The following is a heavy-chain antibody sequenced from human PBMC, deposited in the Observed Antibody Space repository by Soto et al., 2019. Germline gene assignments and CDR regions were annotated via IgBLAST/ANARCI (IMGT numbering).Heavy chain of an antibody. D-gene: IGHD6-6*01. V-gene: IGHV3-23*01. CDR3: AKAARGYTSSSGNDF. CDR2: ITGSGAST. Sequence: VQLLESGGGLIQPGGSLRLSCAASGFTFSSYAISWVRQAPGKGLEWVSTITGSGASTYYADSVKGRFTISRDNSENNLYLQMNSLRAENTAVYYCAKAARGYTSSSGNDFWGQGTLVTVSS. CDR1: GFTFSSYA. J-gene: IGHJ4*02.